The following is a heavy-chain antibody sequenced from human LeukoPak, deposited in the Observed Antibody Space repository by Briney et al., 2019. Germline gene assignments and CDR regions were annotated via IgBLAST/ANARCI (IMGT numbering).Heavy chain of an antibody. D-gene: IGHD3-22*01. V-gene: IGHV7-4-1*02. CDR2: INTNTGNP. Sequence: HRASVKVSCKASGYTFTSYAMNWVRQAPGQGLEWMGWINTNTGNPTYAQGFTGRFVFSLDTSVSTAYLQISSLKAEDTAVYYCARGGHNYYDSSGYFRGGDDYWGQGTLVTVSS. J-gene: IGHJ4*02. CDR1: GYTFTSYA. CDR3: ARGGHNYYDSSGYFRGGDDY.